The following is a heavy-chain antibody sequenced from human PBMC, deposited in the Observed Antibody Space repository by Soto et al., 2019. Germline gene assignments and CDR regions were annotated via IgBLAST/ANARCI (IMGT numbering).Heavy chain of an antibody. V-gene: IGHV4-31*03. J-gene: IGHJ4*02. D-gene: IGHD2-15*01. CDR1: GGSISSGYYF. CDR2: ISYSGST. CDR3: ARESDCPRGYFES. Sequence: QVQLQESGPGLVKPSQTLSLTCTVSGGSISSGYYFCTWIRQLPGKGLEWIGYISYSGSTQYNPSLKSRVTMSVDTSENQFSLKLSSVTAADTAVYYCARESDCPRGYFESWGQGALVTVSS.